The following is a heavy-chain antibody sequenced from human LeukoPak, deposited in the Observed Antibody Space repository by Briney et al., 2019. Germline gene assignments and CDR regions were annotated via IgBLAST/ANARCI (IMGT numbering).Heavy chain of an antibody. J-gene: IGHJ6*02. D-gene: IGHD2-2*01. CDR3: ARGGASTTSDYYYYYYGMDV. V-gene: IGHV4-4*07. CDR1: GGSISSYY. Sequence: SETLSLTCTVSGGSISSYYWSWIRQPAGKELEWIGRIYTSGSTNYNPSLKSRVTMSLDTSKNQFSLKLSSVTAADTAVYYCARGGASTTSDYYYYYYGMDVWGQGTTITVSS. CDR2: IYTSGST.